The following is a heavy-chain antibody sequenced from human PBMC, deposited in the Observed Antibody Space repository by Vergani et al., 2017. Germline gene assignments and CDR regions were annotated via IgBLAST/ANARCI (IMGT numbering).Heavy chain of an antibody. V-gene: IGHV4-31*01. CDR1: SGSISSGGSY. CDR2: IYYSGST. J-gene: IGHJ2*01. Sequence: QVPLQESGPGLVTPSQTLSLTCTVSSGSISSGGSYWSWIRQHPGKGLEWIGSIYYSGSTYYNPSLKSQVTISVDTSKNQFSLKLSSVTAAATAVYYCARAAFRAGGSALGWYFDLWGRGTLVTVSS. D-gene: IGHD5-18*01. CDR3: ARAAFRAGGSALGWYFDL.